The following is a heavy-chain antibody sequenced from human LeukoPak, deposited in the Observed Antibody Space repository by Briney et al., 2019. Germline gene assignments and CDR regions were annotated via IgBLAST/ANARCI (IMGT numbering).Heavy chain of an antibody. J-gene: IGHJ4*02. V-gene: IGHV3-7*01. D-gene: IGHD6-13*01. CDR2: IKQDGSEK. CDR3: AREEYVDSSSPL. CDR1: GFTFSSYS. Sequence: GGSLRLSCAASGFTFSSYSMNWVRQAPGKGLEWVANIKQDGSEKYYVDSVKGRFTISRDNAKNSLYLQMNSLRAEDTAVYYCAREEYVDSSSPLWGQGTLVTVSS.